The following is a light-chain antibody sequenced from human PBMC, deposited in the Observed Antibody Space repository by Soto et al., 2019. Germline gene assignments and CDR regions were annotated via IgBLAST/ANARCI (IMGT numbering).Light chain of an antibody. CDR1: QSVRSSY. CDR2: GAS. J-gene: IGKJ1*01. Sequence: PGERVILSCRASQSVRSSYLTWYQQKPGQAPRLPIYGASTRATSIPARFSGSGSGTDFTLTISSLQPEDFAVYYCQQYDNWPQWTFGQGTKVEI. CDR3: QQYDNWPQWT. V-gene: IGKV3D-7*01.